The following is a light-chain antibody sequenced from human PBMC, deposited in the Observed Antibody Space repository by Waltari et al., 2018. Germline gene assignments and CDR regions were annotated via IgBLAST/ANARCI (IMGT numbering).Light chain of an antibody. Sequence: QSALTQPASVSGSPGQSTTIPCTESSSDVGSHNFDSWYQQHPGKAPKVMIYEDNKRPAGLSNRFSGSKSGNTASLTISGLQADDEADYYCCSYAGGSPRWVFGGGTKLTVL. CDR2: EDN. CDR1: SSDVGSHNF. V-gene: IGLV2-23*01. J-gene: IGLJ3*02. CDR3: CSYAGGSPRWV.